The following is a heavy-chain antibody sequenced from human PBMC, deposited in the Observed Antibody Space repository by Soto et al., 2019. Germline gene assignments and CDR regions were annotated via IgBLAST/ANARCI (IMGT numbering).Heavy chain of an antibody. Sequence: QVQLVESGGGVVQPGRSLRLSCAASRFTFTIYSMHWVRQAPGKGLEWVAVIWYDGSNKYYADSVKGRFTISRDNSKNTLYLQMNSLRAEDTAVYYCAREEMATIHPWVPAAFDIWGQGTMVTVSS. V-gene: IGHV3-33*01. CDR3: AREEMATIHPWVPAAFDI. J-gene: IGHJ3*02. CDR2: IWYDGSNK. D-gene: IGHD5-12*01. CDR1: RFTFTIYS.